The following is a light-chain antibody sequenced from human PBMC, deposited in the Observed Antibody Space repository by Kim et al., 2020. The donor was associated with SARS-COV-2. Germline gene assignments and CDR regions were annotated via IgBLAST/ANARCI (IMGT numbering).Light chain of an antibody. Sequence: FGDKYSSRCEPETGPSPVLVIYQNSKRPSGIPERFSGSDSGNTATLTISGTQAMDEADYYCQACDISTYVFGTGTKVTVL. CDR1: FGDKY. J-gene: IGLJ1*01. CDR3: QACDISTYV. V-gene: IGLV3-1*01. CDR2: QNS.